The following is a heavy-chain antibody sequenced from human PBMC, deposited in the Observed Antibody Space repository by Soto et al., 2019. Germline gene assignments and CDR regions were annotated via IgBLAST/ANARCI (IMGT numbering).Heavy chain of an antibody. V-gene: IGHV1-46*03. Sequence: QVQLVQSGAEVKKPGASVKVSCKASGYTFTSYYMHWVRQAPGRGLEWMGIINPSGGSTSYAQKFQGRVTMTRDTSTSTVYMELSSLRSEDTAVYYCARTIGYCSGGSCYSGGMDVWGKGTTVTVSS. J-gene: IGHJ6*03. CDR1: GYTFTSYY. D-gene: IGHD2-15*01. CDR3: ARTIGYCSGGSCYSGGMDV. CDR2: INPSGGST.